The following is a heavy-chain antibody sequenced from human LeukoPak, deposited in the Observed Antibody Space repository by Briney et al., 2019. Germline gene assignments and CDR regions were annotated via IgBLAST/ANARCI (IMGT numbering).Heavy chain of an antibody. V-gene: IGHV5-51*01. CDR2: IHPGDSDT. J-gene: IGHJ4*02. CDR3: ARQDPEFDY. CDR1: GYSFTSYW. Sequence: PGESLKISCKGSGYSFTSYWIGWVRQMPGKGLEYMGIIHPGDSDTRYSPSFQGQVTISVDRSSSTAYIQWSRLKASDTAMYYCARQDPEFDYWGQGTLVTVSS.